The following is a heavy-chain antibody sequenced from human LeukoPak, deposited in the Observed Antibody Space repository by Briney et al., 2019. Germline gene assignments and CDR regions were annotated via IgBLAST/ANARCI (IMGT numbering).Heavy chain of an antibody. D-gene: IGHD2-15*01. Sequence: GRSLRLSCAASGFTFSSYAMHWVRQAPGKGLEWVAVISYDGSNKYYADSVKGRFTISGDNSKNTLYLQMNSLRAEDTAVYYCARVSGSGPPGWGQGTLVTVSS. J-gene: IGHJ4*02. CDR2: ISYDGSNK. CDR1: GFTFSSYA. V-gene: IGHV3-30*04. CDR3: ARVSGSGPPG.